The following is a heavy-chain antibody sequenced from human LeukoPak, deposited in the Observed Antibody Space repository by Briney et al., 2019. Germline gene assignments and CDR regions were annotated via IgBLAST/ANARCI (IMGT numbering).Heavy chain of an antibody. V-gene: IGHV3-48*03. Sequence: LGGSLRVSCAASGFTFSIYEMNWVRQAPGKGLESLSYICSSGDIRLYADSVRGPFSISRDNAKNSVYLQMNSLSADDTAVYYCARVGRGKQFLDPWSQGTLVTVSS. CDR2: ICSSGDIR. CDR1: GFTFSIYE. CDR3: ARVGRGKQFLDP. D-gene: IGHD3-16*01. J-gene: IGHJ5*02.